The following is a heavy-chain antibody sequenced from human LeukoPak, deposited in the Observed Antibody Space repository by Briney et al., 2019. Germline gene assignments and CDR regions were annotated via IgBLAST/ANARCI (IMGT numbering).Heavy chain of an antibody. CDR1: GFTFSSYA. D-gene: IGHD6-13*01. V-gene: IGHV3-23*01. J-gene: IGHJ6*02. CDR3: ARDLGIAAAAAYYYYGMDV. CDR2: ISGSGGST. Sequence: AGGSLRLSCAASGFTFSSYAMSWVRQAPGKGLEWVSAISGSGGSTYYADSVKGRFTISRDNSKNTLYLQMNSLRAEDTAVYYCARDLGIAAAAAYYYYGMDVWGQGTTVTVSS.